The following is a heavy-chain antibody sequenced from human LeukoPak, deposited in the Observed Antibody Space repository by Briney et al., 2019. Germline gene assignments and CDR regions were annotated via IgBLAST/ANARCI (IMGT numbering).Heavy chain of an antibody. CDR3: AKRVAGSEGWFDS. Sequence: PGGSLRLSCTASGFTFSNYGMRWVPQAPGKGPEWVSAITSSGRSTDYTDSVKGRFTISRDNSKNMLYLQMNGLRAEDAAVYYCAKRVAGSEGWFDSWGQGTLVTVSS. V-gene: IGHV3-23*01. D-gene: IGHD6-19*01. CDR2: ITSSGRST. J-gene: IGHJ5*01. CDR1: GFTFSNYG.